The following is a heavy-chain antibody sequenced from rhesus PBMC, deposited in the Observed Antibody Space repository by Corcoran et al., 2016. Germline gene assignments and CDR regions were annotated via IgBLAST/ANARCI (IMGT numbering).Heavy chain of an antibody. V-gene: IGHV4S12*01. D-gene: IGHD2-15*01. CDR3: AMILVALGDY. CDR1: GGTISSGYYY. J-gene: IGHJ4*01. Sequence: QVQLQESGPGVVKPSETLSLTCAVSGGTISSGYYYWTWLRQSPGKGLEWIGGINSNSEWSNDNPARKSRFTISKDTSKNQFAPNLTSVPATDAAVYYCAMILVALGDYWGQGVLVTVSS. CDR2: INSNSEWS.